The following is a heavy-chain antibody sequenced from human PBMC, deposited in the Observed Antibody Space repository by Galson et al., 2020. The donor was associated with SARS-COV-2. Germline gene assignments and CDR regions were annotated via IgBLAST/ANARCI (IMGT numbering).Heavy chain of an antibody. V-gene: IGHV3-30*18. CDR3: AKTYSGSYYDAFDI. D-gene: IGHD1-26*01. CDR1: GFTFSSYG. Sequence: GESLKISCVASGFTFSSYGMHWVRQAPGKGLEWVAVISYDGSNKYYADSVKGRFTISRDNSKNTHYLQMNSLRAEDTAVYYCAKTYSGSYYDAFDIWGQGTMVTVSS. J-gene: IGHJ3*02. CDR2: ISYDGSNK.